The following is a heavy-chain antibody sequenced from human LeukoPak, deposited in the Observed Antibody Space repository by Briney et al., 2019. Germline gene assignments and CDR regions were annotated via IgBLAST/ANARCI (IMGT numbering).Heavy chain of an antibody. V-gene: IGHV3-74*01. CDR1: GFTFSSYW. CDR2: INSDGIRT. J-gene: IGHJ4*02. Sequence: GGSLRLSCAASGFTFSSYWMHWVRQAPGKGLVWVSRINSDGIRTTYADSVKGRFTISRDNAKNTLHLQMNSLRAEDTAVYYCARDVQAGPGYWGQGTLVTVSS. CDR3: ARDVQAGPGY. D-gene: IGHD6-19*01.